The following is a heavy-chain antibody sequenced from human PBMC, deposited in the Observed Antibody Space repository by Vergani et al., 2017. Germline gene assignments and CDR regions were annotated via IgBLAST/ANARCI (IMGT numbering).Heavy chain of an antibody. Sequence: QVQLQESGPGLVKPSETLTLTCDVSDSSIMTNPYWGWFRQSPGKGLEWIGCIHHSGDTHYNSSLKSRVSISIVSSSKFSLSLTSVTAADTAIYYCARHRGSGGFFPSFYFYGMDVCGHGTTVTVSS. J-gene: IGHJ6*02. V-gene: IGHV4-38-2*01. CDR2: IHHSGDT. CDR1: DSSIMTNPY. D-gene: IGHD3-10*01. CDR3: ARHRGSGGFFPSFYFYGMDV.